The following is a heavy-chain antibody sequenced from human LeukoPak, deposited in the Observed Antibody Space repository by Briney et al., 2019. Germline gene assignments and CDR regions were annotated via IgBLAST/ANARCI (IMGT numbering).Heavy chain of an antibody. D-gene: IGHD6-13*01. Sequence: SQTLSLTCAISGDSVSSNSAAWNWIRQSPSRGLEWLGRTYYRSKWYNDYAVSVKSRITINPDTSKNQFSLQLNSVTPEDTAVYYCARDTVTPYSSSWYRPNYYYYYGMDVWGQGTTVTVSS. CDR1: GDSVSSNSAA. CDR3: ARDTVTPYSSSWYRPNYYYYYGMDV. V-gene: IGHV6-1*01. J-gene: IGHJ6*02. CDR2: TYYRSKWYN.